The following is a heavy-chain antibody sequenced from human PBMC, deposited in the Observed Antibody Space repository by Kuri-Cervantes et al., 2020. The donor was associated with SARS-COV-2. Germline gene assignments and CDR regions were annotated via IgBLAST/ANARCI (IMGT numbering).Heavy chain of an antibody. J-gene: IGHJ3*02. CDR1: GYTFTGYY. Sequence: ASVKVSCKASGYTFTGYYMHWVRQAPGQGLEWMGWINPNSGGTNYAQKFQGRVTMTRDTSISTAYMELSRLRSDDTAVYYCARSSPFLRRWVIYQYDAMDIWGQGTRVTVSS. CDR2: INPNSGGT. CDR3: ARSSPFLRRWVIYQYDAMDI. D-gene: IGHD3-22*01. V-gene: IGHV1-2*02.